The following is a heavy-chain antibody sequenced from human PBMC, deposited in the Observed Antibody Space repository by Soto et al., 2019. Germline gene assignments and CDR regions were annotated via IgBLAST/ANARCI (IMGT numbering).Heavy chain of an antibody. CDR1: GGSISNYY. CDR3: ARDYFDSSDYPPNRFAP. CDR2: IYYSGST. V-gene: IGHV4-59*12. Sequence: PSETLSLTCTVSGGSISNYYWSWIRQPPGKGLEWIGYIYYSGSTNYSPSLKSRVIISVDTSKNQFSLKLSSVTAADTAVYYCARDYFDSSDYPPNRFAPSGQGTLVTVSS. D-gene: IGHD3-22*01. J-gene: IGHJ5*02.